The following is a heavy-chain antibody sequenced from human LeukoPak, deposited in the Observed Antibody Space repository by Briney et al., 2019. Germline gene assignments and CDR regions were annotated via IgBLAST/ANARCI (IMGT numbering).Heavy chain of an antibody. CDR3: ARGHNRLDY. J-gene: IGHJ4*02. D-gene: IGHD1-14*01. CDR1: GFTFSNYW. V-gene: IGHV3-7*01. CDR2: IDQDGSER. Sequence: PGGSLRLSCAASGFTFSNYWMSCVRQAPGKGLEWVANIDQDGSERSYVDSVKGRFTISRDNAKNSLYLLMNSLRADDTSVYYCARGHNRLDYWGQGTLVTVSS.